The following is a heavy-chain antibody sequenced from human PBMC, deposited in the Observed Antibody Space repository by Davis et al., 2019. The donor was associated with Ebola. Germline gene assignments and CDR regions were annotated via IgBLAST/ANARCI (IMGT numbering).Heavy chain of an antibody. Sequence: ASVKVSCKASGYTFTGYYMHWVRQAPGQGLEWMGWISAYNGNTNYAQKLQGRVTMTTDTSTSTAYMELKSLRSDDTAVYYCARDLMVQGMDVWGQGTTVTVSS. V-gene: IGHV1-18*04. CDR1: GYTFTGYY. CDR2: ISAYNGNT. J-gene: IGHJ6*02. D-gene: IGHD3-10*01. CDR3: ARDLMVQGMDV.